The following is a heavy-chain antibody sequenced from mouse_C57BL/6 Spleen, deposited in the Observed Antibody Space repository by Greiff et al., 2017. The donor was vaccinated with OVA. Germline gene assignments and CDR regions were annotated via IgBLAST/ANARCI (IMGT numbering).Heavy chain of an antibody. V-gene: IGHV1-76*01. D-gene: IGHD1-1*01. J-gene: IGHJ2*01. CDR1: GYTFTDYY. CDR2: IYPGSGNT. Sequence: QVQLQQSGAELVRPGASVKLSCKASGYTFTDYYINWVKQRPGQGLEWIARIYPGSGNTYYNEKFKGKATLTADKSSSTAYMQLSSLTSEDSAVYFCARQDYGSRGGFDYWGQGTTLTVSS. CDR3: ARQDYGSRGGFDY.